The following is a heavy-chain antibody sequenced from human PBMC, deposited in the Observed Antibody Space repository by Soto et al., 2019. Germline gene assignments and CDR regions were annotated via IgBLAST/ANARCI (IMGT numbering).Heavy chain of an antibody. CDR1: GFTFSSYG. D-gene: IGHD6-6*01. CDR3: ANSGSSSSSYAGPKASGFDYATDV. V-gene: IGHV3-30*18. J-gene: IGHJ6*02. Sequence: GGSLRLSCAASGFTFSSYGMHWVRQAPGKGLEWVAVISYDGSNKYYADSVKGRFTISRDNSKNTLYLQMNSLRAEDTAVYYCANSGSSSSSYAGPKASGFDYATDVWGQGTTVTVSS. CDR2: ISYDGSNK.